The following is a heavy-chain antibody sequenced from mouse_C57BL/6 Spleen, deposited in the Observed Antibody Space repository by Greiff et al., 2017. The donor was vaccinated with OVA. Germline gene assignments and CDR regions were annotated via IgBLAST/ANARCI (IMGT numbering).Heavy chain of an antibody. J-gene: IGHJ2*01. CDR2: INPSTGGT. CDR1: GYSFTGYY. V-gene: IGHV1-42*01. D-gene: IGHD4-1*01. CDR3: ARDGTLDY. Sequence: VQLQQSGPELVKPGASVKISCKASGYSFTGYYMNWVKQSPEKSLEWIGEINPSTGGTTYNQKFKAKATLTVDKSSSTAYMQLKSLTSEDSAVYYCARDGTLDYGGQGTTLTVSS.